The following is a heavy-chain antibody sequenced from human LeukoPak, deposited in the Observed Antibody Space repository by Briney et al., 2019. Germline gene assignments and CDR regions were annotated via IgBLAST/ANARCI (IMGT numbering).Heavy chain of an antibody. CDR2: INHIGST. CDR3: ARGHSLPTGYPFDY. D-gene: IGHD1-14*01. Sequence: SETLSLTCAVYGGSFSGYYWSWIRQPPGKGLEWIGKINHIGSTNYNPSLKSRVTISVDTSKNQFSLKLSSVTAAESAVYYCARGHSLPTGYPFDYWGQGTLVTVSS. CDR1: GGSFSGYY. J-gene: IGHJ4*02. V-gene: IGHV4-34*01.